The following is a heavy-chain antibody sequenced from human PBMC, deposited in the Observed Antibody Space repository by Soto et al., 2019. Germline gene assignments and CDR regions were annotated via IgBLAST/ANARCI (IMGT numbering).Heavy chain of an antibody. J-gene: IGHJ3*02. V-gene: IGHV4-34*01. Sequence: SETLSLTCAVYGGSFSGYYWSWIRQPPGKGLEWTGEINHSGSTNYNPSLKSRVTISVDTSKNQFSLKLSSVTAADTAVYYCAGSTYGDSRAFDIWGQGTMVTVSS. CDR3: AGSTYGDSRAFDI. CDR1: GGSFSGYY. D-gene: IGHD4-17*01. CDR2: INHSGST.